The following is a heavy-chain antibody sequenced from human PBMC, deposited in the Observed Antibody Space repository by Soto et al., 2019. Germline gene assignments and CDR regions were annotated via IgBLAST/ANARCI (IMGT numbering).Heavy chain of an antibody. CDR1: GFTFSSYA. J-gene: IGHJ4*02. CDR2: ISGSGGST. CDR3: ARDEEGDREFDY. V-gene: IGHV3-23*01. D-gene: IGHD2-21*02. Sequence: SGFTFSSYAMSGVRKAPGKGLEWGSAISGSGGSTYYADSVKGRFTISRDNSKNTLYLQMNSLRDDDTAVYYCARDEEGDREFDYWGQGTLVTVSS.